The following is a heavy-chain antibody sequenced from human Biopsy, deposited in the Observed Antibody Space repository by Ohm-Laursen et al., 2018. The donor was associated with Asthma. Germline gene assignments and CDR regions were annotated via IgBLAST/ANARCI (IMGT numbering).Heavy chain of an antibody. D-gene: IGHD1-7*01. CDR1: GYTFSDSW. CDR3: ARFIDGTFFVDY. CDR2: IFAANSET. J-gene: IGHJ4*02. V-gene: IGHV5-51*01. Sequence: GESLRISCKASGYTFSDSWIGWVRQMPGKGLEWMGIIFAANSETKYSPSFQGQVTISADMSISTAFLQWSSLKASDTAIYYCARFIDGTFFVDYWGQGTTVTVSS.